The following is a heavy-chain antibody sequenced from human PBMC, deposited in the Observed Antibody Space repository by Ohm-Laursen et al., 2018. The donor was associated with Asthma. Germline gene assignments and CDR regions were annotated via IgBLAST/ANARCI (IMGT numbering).Heavy chain of an antibody. J-gene: IGHJ4*02. Sequence: TLSLTCIVSGGSINSDYWTWIRQPPGKGLEWIGYIFKSENTKYNPSLKSRVTISADTSKNQFSLKLSSVTAADTAVYYCARAVLSAYPLNWGQGTLVTVSS. CDR1: GGSINSDY. CDR2: IFKSENT. CDR3: ARAVLSAYPLN. D-gene: IGHD3-10*01. V-gene: IGHV4-59*01.